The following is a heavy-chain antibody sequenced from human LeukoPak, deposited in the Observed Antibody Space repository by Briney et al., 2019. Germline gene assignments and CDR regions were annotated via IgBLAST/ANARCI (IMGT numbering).Heavy chain of an antibody. CDR2: IYPGDSDT. J-gene: IGHJ3*02. CDR3: ARRRDSSGYWDSFDI. CDR1: GYRFTTYW. Sequence: GESLKISCKGSGYRFTTYWIGWVRQMPGKGLEWMGIIYPGDSDTTYSPSFQGQVTISADKSISTAYLQWSSLKASDTAMYYCARRRDSSGYWDSFDIWGQGTMVTVTS. D-gene: IGHD3-22*01. V-gene: IGHV5-51*01.